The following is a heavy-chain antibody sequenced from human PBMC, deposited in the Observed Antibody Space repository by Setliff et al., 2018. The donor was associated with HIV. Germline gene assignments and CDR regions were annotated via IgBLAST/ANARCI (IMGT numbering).Heavy chain of an antibody. Sequence: SETLSLTCTVSGGSISFSHYYWGWVRQPPGKGLEWIVNIFYSGNTYYNPSLKSRLSISMDPSKKQFSLSLTSVTAADVAVYHRAGATCDNSGYYFPFDFWGQGLLVTVSS. D-gene: IGHD3-22*01. CDR3: AGATCDNSGYYFPFDF. CDR2: IFYSGNT. CDR1: GGSISFSHYY. J-gene: IGHJ4*02. V-gene: IGHV4-39*01.